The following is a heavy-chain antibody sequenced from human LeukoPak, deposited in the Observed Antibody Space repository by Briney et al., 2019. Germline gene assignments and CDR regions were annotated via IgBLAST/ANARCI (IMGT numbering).Heavy chain of an antibody. CDR2: INSDGSST. V-gene: IGHV3-74*01. Sequence: EGSLRLSCAASGFTFSSYWMHWVRQAPGKGLVWVSRINSDGSSTYYADSLKGRFTIARDNAKNTLYLQMNSLRAEDTAVYYCARARPYSSGWYDYWGQGTLVTVSS. J-gene: IGHJ4*02. D-gene: IGHD6-19*01. CDR1: GFTFSSYW. CDR3: ARARPYSSGWYDY.